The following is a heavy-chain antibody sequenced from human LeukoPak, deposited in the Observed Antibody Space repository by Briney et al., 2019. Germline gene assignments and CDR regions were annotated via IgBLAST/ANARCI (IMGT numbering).Heavy chain of an antibody. V-gene: IGHV4-34*01. CDR1: GVSFVSHY. D-gene: IGHD2-2*02. CDR3: ATGRNGVVPAPILGVGPWYNYHYMDV. J-gene: IGHJ6*03. CDR2: IDHSGTT. Sequence: SETLSLTCTVSGVSFVSHYWSWIRQPPGKGLEWIGEIDHSGTTNYNPSLKSRVTMSVDTSKNQFSLMVSSVTAADTAVYYCATGRNGVVPAPILGVGPWYNYHYMDVWGKGTTVTVSS.